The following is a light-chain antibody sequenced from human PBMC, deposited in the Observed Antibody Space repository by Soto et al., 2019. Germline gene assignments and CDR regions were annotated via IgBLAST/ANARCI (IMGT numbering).Light chain of an antibody. Sequence: QSVLTQPASASGSPGQSTTISCTGTSSDVGGYNYVSWYQQHPGKAPKLMIYEVSNRPSGVSNRFSGSKSGNTASLTISGLQAEDEAVYFCSLYTSSSTVVFGGGTKLTVL. V-gene: IGLV2-14*01. CDR2: EVS. CDR3: SLYTSSSTVV. CDR1: SSDVGGYNY. J-gene: IGLJ2*01.